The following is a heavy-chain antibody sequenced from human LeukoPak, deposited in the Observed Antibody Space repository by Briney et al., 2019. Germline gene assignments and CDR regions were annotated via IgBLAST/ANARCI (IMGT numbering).Heavy chain of an antibody. D-gene: IGHD3-22*01. V-gene: IGHV1-69*04. J-gene: IGHJ4*02. Sequence: ASVKVSYKASGGTFSSYAISWVRQAPGQGLEWMGRIIPIPGIANYAQKFQGRVTITADKSTSTAYMELSSLRSEDTAVYYCATEGGSGYFDYWGQGTLVTVSS. CDR2: IIPIPGIA. CDR3: ATEGGSGYFDY. CDR1: GGTFSSYA.